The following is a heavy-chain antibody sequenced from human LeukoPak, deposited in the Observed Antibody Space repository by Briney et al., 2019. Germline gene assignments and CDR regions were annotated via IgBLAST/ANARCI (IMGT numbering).Heavy chain of an antibody. CDR2: IRYDGSNK. Sequence: GGSLRLSCAASGFTFSSYGMPWVRQAPGKGLEWVAFIRYDGSNKYYADSVKGRFTISRDNSKNTLYLQMNSLRAEDTAVYYCAKRDCTNGVCHIDYWGQGTLVTVSS. D-gene: IGHD2-8*01. CDR3: AKRDCTNGVCHIDY. V-gene: IGHV3-30*02. J-gene: IGHJ4*02. CDR1: GFTFSSYG.